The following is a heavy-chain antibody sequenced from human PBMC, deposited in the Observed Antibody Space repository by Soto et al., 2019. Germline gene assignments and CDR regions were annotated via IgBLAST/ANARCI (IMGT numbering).Heavy chain of an antibody. D-gene: IGHD3-16*02. Sequence: EVQLVESGGGLVKPGGSLRLSCAASGFTFSSYSMNWVRQAPGKGLEWVSSISSSSSYIYYADSVKGRFTISRDNAKNSLYLQMNSLRAEDTAVYYCARDLYDYIWGSYRNFDYWGQGTLVTVSS. J-gene: IGHJ4*02. CDR1: GFTFSSYS. CDR3: ARDLYDYIWGSYRNFDY. CDR2: ISSSSSYI. V-gene: IGHV3-21*01.